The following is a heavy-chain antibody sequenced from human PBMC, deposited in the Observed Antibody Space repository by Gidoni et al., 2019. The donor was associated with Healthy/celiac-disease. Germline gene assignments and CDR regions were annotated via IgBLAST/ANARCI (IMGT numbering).Heavy chain of an antibody. CDR1: GFTFSAYY. CDR2: ISSSGSTI. D-gene: IGHD3-3*01. V-gene: IGHV3-11*01. J-gene: IGHJ4*02. CDR3: AREIREWSTDYYFDY. Sequence: QVQLVESGGGLVKPGRSLRLSCAASGFTFSAYYMSWIRQAPGKGLEWVSYISSSGSTIYYADSVKGRFTISRDNAKNSLYLQMNSLRAEDTAVYYCAREIREWSTDYYFDYWGQGTLVTVSS.